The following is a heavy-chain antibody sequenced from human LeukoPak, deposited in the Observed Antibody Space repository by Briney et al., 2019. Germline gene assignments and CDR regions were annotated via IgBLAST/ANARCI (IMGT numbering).Heavy chain of an antibody. V-gene: IGHV1-69*05. CDR3: VSRGFGLGAFDI. CDR2: IIPIFGTA. D-gene: IGHD3-10*01. CDR1: GGTFSSYA. J-gene: IGHJ3*02. Sequence: SVKVSCXASGGTFSSYAISWVRQAPGQGLEWMGRIIPIFGTANYAQKFQGRVTITTDESTSTAYMELSSLRSEDTAVYYCVSRGFGLGAFDIWGQGTMVTVSS.